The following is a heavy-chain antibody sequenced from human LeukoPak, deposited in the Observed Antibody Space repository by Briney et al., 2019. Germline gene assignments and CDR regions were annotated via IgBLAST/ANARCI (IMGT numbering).Heavy chain of an antibody. CDR3: ATDIVVVVAAARSVYYYYYMDV. V-gene: IGHV3-30*02. D-gene: IGHD2-2*01. Sequence: GGSLRLSCAASGFTFSSYGMHWVRQAPGKGLEWVAFIRYDGSNKYYADSVKGRFTISRDNSKNTLYLQMNSLRAEDTAVYYCATDIVVVVAAARSVYYYYYMDVWGKGTTVTVSS. CDR1: GFTFSSYG. J-gene: IGHJ6*03. CDR2: IRYDGSNK.